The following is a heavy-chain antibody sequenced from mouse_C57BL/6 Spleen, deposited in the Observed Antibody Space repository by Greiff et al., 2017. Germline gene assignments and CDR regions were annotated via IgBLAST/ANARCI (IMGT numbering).Heavy chain of an antibody. CDR2: IFPGSGST. V-gene: IGHV1-75*01. Sequence: QVQLQQSGPELVKPGASVKISCKASGYTFTDYYITWVKQRPGQGLAWIGWIFPGSGSTYYNEKFKGKATLTVDKSSSRAYMLLSSLTAEDSAVYFCAREGKPGTCDDWGQGTTLTVAS. D-gene: IGHD4-1*01. CDR1: GYTFTDYY. CDR3: AREGKPGTCDD. J-gene: IGHJ2*01.